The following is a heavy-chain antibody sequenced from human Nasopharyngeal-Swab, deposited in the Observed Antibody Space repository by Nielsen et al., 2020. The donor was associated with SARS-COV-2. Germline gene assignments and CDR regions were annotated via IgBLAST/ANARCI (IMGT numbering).Heavy chain of an antibody. Sequence: GESLKLSCAASGFTFSDSAIHWVRQASGTGLEWVGRVRSHGNNYATAYSASVKGRFIIFRDDPTNTAYLQMNSLKTEDTAMYYCTRCGGGCYSGRDYWGQGTLVTVSS. CDR1: GFTFSDSA. V-gene: IGHV3-73*01. CDR2: VRSHGNNYAT. CDR3: TRCGGGCYSGRDY. J-gene: IGHJ4*02. D-gene: IGHD2-15*01.